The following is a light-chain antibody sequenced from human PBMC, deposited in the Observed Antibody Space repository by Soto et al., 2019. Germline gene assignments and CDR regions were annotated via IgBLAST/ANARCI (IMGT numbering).Light chain of an antibody. CDR2: GTS. Sequence: EIVLTQSPGTLSLSPGERATLSCRASQSVGRDYLAWYQQKPGQAPRLLIHGTSYRATGIPDRFRGSGSGTDFILTISRLEPEDFAVYYCQRYGSSPTFGQGTKVEVK. V-gene: IGKV3-20*01. CDR1: QSVGRDY. J-gene: IGKJ1*01. CDR3: QRYGSSPT.